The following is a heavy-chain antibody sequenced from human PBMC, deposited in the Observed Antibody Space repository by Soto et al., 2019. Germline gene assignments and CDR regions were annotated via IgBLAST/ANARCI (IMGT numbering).Heavy chain of an antibody. D-gene: IGHD5-18*01. CDR2: TYYRSNWYT. J-gene: IGHJ4*02. Sequence: SQTHSLTGARCGGNVSSNRATGECSSRSPSRVLEWLGRTYYRSNWYTDYAVSVKSRITINPDTSKNQLSLQLNSVTPEDTAVYYCARSNTYGPPLDYWGQGTPVTVYS. CDR1: GGNVSSNRAT. CDR3: ARSNTYGPPLDY. V-gene: IGHV6-1*01.